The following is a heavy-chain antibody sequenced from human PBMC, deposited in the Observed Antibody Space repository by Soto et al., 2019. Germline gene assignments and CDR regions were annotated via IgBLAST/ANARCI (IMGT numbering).Heavy chain of an antibody. J-gene: IGHJ5*02. CDR1: EFTFSTSG. CDR3: AKDWGSSGWYNWFDP. V-gene: IGHV3-30*18. D-gene: IGHD6-13*01. CDR2: ISHDGGAT. Sequence: QMQLVESGGGVVQSGRSVRLSCAASEFTFSTSGMHWIRQAPGKGLEWVAMISHDGGATYYVDSVKGRFTISRDTDKNTLHLQMDSLRPEDTATYYCAKDWGSSGWYNWFDPWGQGTLVTVSS.